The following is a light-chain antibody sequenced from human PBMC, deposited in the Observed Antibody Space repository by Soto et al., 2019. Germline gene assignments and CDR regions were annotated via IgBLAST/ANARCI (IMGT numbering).Light chain of an antibody. V-gene: IGKV1-39*01. CDR3: QQTYNTPRT. J-gene: IGKJ1*01. CDR1: QSINYY. CDR2: AAS. Sequence: DIQMTQSPSSLSASVGDRLTITCRASQSINYYLNWYQQKPGTAPKLLIYAASTLQSGVPSRFSGRGSGTDFTLTITCLQPEDFAVYYCQQTYNTPRTFGQGTKVEIK.